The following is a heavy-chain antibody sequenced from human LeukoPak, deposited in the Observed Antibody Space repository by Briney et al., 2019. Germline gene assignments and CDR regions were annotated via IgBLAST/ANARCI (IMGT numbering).Heavy chain of an antibody. CDR2: IIPIFGTA. CDR1: GGTFSSYA. CDR3: ATGHRGANLYSSGWYALDY. Sequence: SVKVSCKASGGTFSSYAISWVRQAPGQGLEWMGGIIPIFGTANYAQKFQGRVTITADESTSTAYMELSSLRSEDTAVYYCATGHRGANLYSSGWYALDYWGQGTLVTVSS. V-gene: IGHV1-69*01. J-gene: IGHJ4*02. D-gene: IGHD6-19*01.